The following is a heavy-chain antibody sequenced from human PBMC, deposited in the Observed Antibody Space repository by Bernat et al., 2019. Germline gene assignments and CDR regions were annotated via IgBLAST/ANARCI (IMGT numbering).Heavy chain of an antibody. Sequence: EVQLVESGGGLVQPGGSLRLSCAASGFTFSSYAMSWVRQAPGKGLEWVSAISGRGGSTYYADSVKGRFTISRDKSKNTLYLQMNSLRAEDTAVYYCAKDYIGYCSGGSCYFDALDIWGQGTMVTVSS. CDR2: ISGRGGST. CDR3: AKDYIGYCSGGSCYFDALDI. J-gene: IGHJ3*02. V-gene: IGHV3-23*04. CDR1: GFTFSSYA. D-gene: IGHD2-15*01.